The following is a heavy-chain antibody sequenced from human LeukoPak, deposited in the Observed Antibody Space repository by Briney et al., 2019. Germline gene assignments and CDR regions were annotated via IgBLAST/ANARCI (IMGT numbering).Heavy chain of an antibody. CDR3: AREYCSGGSCFNLDYYYYMDL. D-gene: IGHD2-15*01. CDR2: LNWNGDST. V-gene: IGHV3-20*04. Sequence: GGSLRLSCAASGFTFDDYGMSWVRQVPGKGLEWVSGLNWNGDSTGYADSVKGRFTISRDNAKNSLYLQMDSLRAEDTALYYCAREYCSGGSCFNLDYYYYMDLWGKGTTVTVSS. CDR1: GFTFDDYG. J-gene: IGHJ6*03.